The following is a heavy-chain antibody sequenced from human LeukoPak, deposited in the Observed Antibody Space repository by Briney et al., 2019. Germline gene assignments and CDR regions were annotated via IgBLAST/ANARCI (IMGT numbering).Heavy chain of an antibody. CDR1: GFTFSSYA. J-gene: IGHJ3*02. Sequence: GGSLRLSCAASGFTFSSYAMHWVRQAPGKGLEWVAVISYDGSNKYYADSVKGRFTISRDNSKNTLYLQMNSLRAEDTAVYYCARSPYYDSSDDAFDIWGQGTMVTVSS. CDR2: ISYDGSNK. CDR3: ARSPYYDSSDDAFDI. V-gene: IGHV3-30-3*01. D-gene: IGHD3-22*01.